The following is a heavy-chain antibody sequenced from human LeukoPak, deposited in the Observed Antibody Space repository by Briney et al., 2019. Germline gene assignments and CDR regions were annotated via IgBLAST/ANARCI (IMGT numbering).Heavy chain of an antibody. CDR2: INGGGVNT. CDR1: GFTFTDYF. J-gene: IGHJ4*02. V-gene: IGHV3-23*01. Sequence: GGSLRLSCVASGFTFTDYFMSWVRQAPGKGLEWVSTINGGGVNTHYADSVGGRFTISRDNSKNTLFLQMNSLRDEDTAVYYCAKDLYSNYGPADYWGQGNLVTVSS. D-gene: IGHD4-11*01. CDR3: AKDLYSNYGPADY.